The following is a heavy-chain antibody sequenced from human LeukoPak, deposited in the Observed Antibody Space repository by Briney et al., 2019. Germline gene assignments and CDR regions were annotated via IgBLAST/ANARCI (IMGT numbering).Heavy chain of an antibody. CDR1: GFTFSSYE. CDR2: ISSSGSTI. D-gene: IGHD3-3*01. Sequence: GGSLRLSCAASGFTFSSYEMSWVRQAPGKGLEWVSYISSSGSTIYYADSVKGRFTISRDNAKNSLYLQMNSLRAEDTAVYYCAREGFLEWPNSPAFDIWGQGTMVTVSS. J-gene: IGHJ3*02. V-gene: IGHV3-48*03. CDR3: AREGFLEWPNSPAFDI.